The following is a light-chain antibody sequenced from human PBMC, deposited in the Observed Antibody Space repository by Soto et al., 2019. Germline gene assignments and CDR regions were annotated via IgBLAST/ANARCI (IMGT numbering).Light chain of an antibody. J-gene: IGLJ2*01. CDR3: CSYTSISTGVL. V-gene: IGLV2-14*01. CDR1: SSDVGDYSY. CDR2: EVS. Sequence: QSALTQPASVSGSPGQSITISCTGASSDVGDYSYVSWYQHHPGQAPELQIYEVSKRPSGVSHRLSGSKSGNTASLTISGLEAEDEADYYCCSYTSISTGVLFGGGTKLTVL.